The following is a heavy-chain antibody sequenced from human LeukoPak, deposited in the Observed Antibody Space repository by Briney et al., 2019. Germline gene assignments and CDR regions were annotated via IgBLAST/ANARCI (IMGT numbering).Heavy chain of an antibody. CDR3: ARGRRETYYDFWSGSAYFDY. J-gene: IGHJ4*02. Sequence: SETLSLTCAVYGGSFSGYYWSWIRQPPGKGLEWIGEINHSGSTNYNPSLKSRVTISVDTSKNQFSLKLSSVTAADTAVYYCARGRRETYYDFWSGSAYFDYWGQGTLVTVSS. D-gene: IGHD3-3*01. V-gene: IGHV4-34*01. CDR2: INHSGST. CDR1: GGSFSGYY.